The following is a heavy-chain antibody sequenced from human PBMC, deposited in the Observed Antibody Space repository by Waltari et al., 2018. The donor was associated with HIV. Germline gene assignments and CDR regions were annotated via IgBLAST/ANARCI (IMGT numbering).Heavy chain of an antibody. CDR1: GGSISSTYHY. V-gene: IGHV4-39*01. Sequence: QLQLQESGPGLVKPSETLSLTCTVSGGSISSTYHYWGWIRQPPGKGLEWIGSIYYSGSTYYNPALKSRVTISVDTAKNQFSLKLSSVTAADTAVYYCARLEGLRGGDLIDSWGQGTLVTVSS. CDR2: IYYSGST. CDR3: ARLEGLRGGDLIDS. D-gene: IGHD2-21*02. J-gene: IGHJ4*02.